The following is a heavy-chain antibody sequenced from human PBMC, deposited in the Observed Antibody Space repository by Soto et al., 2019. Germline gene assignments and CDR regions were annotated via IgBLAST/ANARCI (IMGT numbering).Heavy chain of an antibody. Sequence: HPGGSLRLSCAASGFTFSSYWMHWVRQAPGKGLVWVSRINSDGSSTSYADSVKGRFTISRDNAKNTLYLQMNSLRAEDTAVYYCARSVFSSWMDVWGQGTTVTVSS. CDR3: ARSVFSSWMDV. CDR1: GFTFSSYW. CDR2: INSDGSST. D-gene: IGHD3-16*01. J-gene: IGHJ6*02. V-gene: IGHV3-74*01.